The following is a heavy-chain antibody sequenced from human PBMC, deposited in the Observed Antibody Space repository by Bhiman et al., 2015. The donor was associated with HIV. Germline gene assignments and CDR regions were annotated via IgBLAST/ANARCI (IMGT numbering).Heavy chain of an antibody. J-gene: IGHJ3*02. V-gene: IGHV3-21*01. CDR3: ARDAGRSAYLLGDSFDI. Sequence: EVQLVESGGGLVEPGGSLRLSCAASGFMFSSYSMNWVRQAPGQGLEWVSSISSSSSYIYYEDSVKGRFTISRDNAKNSLYLQMNSLRAEDTAVYYCARDAGRSAYLLGDSFDIWGQG. CDR2: ISSSSSYI. CDR1: GFMFSSYS. D-gene: IGHD3-22*01.